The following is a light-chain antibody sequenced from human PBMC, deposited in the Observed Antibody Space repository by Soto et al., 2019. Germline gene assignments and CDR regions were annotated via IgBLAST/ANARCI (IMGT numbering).Light chain of an antibody. Sequence: EIVMTQSPATLSVSPGERATLSCRASQSVSGNLAWYQQKPGQAPRHLIYGASTRATGIPARFSGSGSGTEFTLTCSSLQSEDFAFYYCQQYNNWPPAFGQGTKVEIK. CDR2: GAS. CDR3: QQYNNWPPA. J-gene: IGKJ1*01. V-gene: IGKV3-15*01. CDR1: QSVSGN.